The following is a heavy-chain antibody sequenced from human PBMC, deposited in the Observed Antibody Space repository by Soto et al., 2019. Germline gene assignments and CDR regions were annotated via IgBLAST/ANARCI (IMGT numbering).Heavy chain of an antibody. CDR1: GGSISSSSYY. D-gene: IGHD3-22*01. V-gene: IGHV4-39*01. CDR2: IYYSGST. CDR3: ARGYYDSSGYYYAVFDY. Sequence: SETLSLTCTVSGGSISSSSYYWGWIRQPPGKGLEWIGSIYYSGSTYYNPSLKSRVTISVDTSKNQFSLKLSSVTAVDSAVYFCARGYYDSSGYYYAVFDYWGQGTLVTVSS. J-gene: IGHJ4*02.